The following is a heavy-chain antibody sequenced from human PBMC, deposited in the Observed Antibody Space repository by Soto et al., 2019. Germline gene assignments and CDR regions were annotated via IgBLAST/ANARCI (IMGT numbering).Heavy chain of an antibody. CDR3: ARNLMDYDILTGYYMGYYFDY. J-gene: IGHJ4*02. D-gene: IGHD3-9*01. V-gene: IGHV1-3*01. Sequence: GTSVKLSCEACGDSFTSYAMHWVRQAPRQRPEWMGWINAGNGNTIYSQKFQGRVTITRDTSASTAYMELSSLRSEDTAVYYCARNLMDYDILTGYYMGYYFDYWGQGTLVTVSS. CDR2: INAGNGNT. CDR1: GDSFTSYA.